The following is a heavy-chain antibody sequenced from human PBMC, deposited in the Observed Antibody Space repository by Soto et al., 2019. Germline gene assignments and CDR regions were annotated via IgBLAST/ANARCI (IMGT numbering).Heavy chain of an antibody. Sequence: ASVKDSCKFTRYTLISFGRNLVRQAAGRGLEWMGWINHGNGNTKYSQKVQGRGTIERDTSASTGDMEMSRLKFEKKGLKYCARGGYFDRSNYNDYWGLGTQVTVSS. V-gene: IGHV1-3*01. CDR3: ARGGYFDRSNYNDY. D-gene: IGHD3-10*01. J-gene: IGHJ4*02. CDR2: INHGNGNT. CDR1: RYTLISFG.